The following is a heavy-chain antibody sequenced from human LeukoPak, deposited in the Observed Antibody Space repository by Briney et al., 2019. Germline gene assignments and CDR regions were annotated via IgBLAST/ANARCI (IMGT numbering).Heavy chain of an antibody. CDR3: AIAPNLSFFDF. J-gene: IGHJ4*02. V-gene: IGHV4-39*01. D-gene: IGHD2/OR15-2a*01. CDR1: GGTISSSNYF. Sequence: PSETLSLTCTFSGGTISSSNYFWGWIRQPPEKGLEWIGGIYYSGSAYYNPSLKSRVTISIDTSKNQFSLKMNSVTAADTAVYYCAIAPNLSFFDFWGQGTLATVSS. CDR2: IYYSGSA.